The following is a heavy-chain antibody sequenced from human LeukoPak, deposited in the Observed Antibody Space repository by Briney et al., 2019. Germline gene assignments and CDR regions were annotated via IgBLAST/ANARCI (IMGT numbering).Heavy chain of an antibody. CDR2: ISYSGYA. Sequence: SDTLSLTCTVSGDSISRYYWGWIRQAPGKGLESFGFISYSGYASYNPSLKSRVTLSRDTSKDQFSLRLSSVTAADTAVYFCARGQNDYGGMVFDYWGQGILVTVSS. CDR1: GDSISRYY. J-gene: IGHJ4*02. D-gene: IGHD4/OR15-4a*01. V-gene: IGHV4-59*07. CDR3: ARGQNDYGGMVFDY.